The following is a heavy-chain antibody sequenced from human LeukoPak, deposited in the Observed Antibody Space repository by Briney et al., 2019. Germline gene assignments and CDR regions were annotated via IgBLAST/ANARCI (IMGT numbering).Heavy chain of an antibody. V-gene: IGHV1-8*02. CDR2: MNPKNGHT. CDR3: ARNLMYCSSTTCYLDY. J-gene: IGHJ4*02. Sequence: ASVKVSCKASGYTFTSYGISWVRQAPGQGLEWMGLMNPKNGHTVYAQKFQGRVTMTRDTSINTAYLELSSLRSEDTAVYYCARNLMYCSSTTCYLDYWGQGTLVTVSS. CDR1: GYTFTSYG. D-gene: IGHD2-2*01.